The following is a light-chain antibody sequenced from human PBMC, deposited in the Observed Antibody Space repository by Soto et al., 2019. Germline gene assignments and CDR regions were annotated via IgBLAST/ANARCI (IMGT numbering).Light chain of an antibody. J-gene: IGKJ1*01. CDR1: QDIRNE. CDR2: AAS. CDR3: IQDYNYPRA. Sequence: AIQMTQSPSSLSASVGDRVTITCRASQDIRNELGWYQQKPGKAPKLLFYAASTLQSVVSSRFSGSGYGTQFTLTISSLQPDDFATYYCIQDYNYPRAFGQGTRVEIK. V-gene: IGKV1-6*01.